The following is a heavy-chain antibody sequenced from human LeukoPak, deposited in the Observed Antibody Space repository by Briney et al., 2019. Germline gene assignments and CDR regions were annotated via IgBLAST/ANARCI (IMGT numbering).Heavy chain of an antibody. D-gene: IGHD6-19*01. J-gene: IGHJ4*02. CDR3: ARHGSSGWYRIDY. V-gene: IGHV5-51*01. CDR2: IYPGDSDT. Sequence: GESLKISWKGSGYSFTSYWIGWVRQMPGKGLEWMGIIYPGDSDTRYSPSFQGQVTISADKSICTAYLQWRSLKASDTAMYYCARHGSSGWYRIDYWGQGTLVTVSS. CDR1: GYSFTSYW.